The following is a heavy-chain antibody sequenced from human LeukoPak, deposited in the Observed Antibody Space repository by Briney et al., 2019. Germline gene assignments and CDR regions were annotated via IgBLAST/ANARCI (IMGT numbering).Heavy chain of an antibody. D-gene: IGHD3-3*01. Sequence: GGSLRLSCAASGFTFSSYGMHWVRQAPGKGLEWVAFIRYDGSNKYYADSVKGRFTISRDNSKNTLYLQMNSLRAEDTAVYYCAKDFYFGVVIYYMDVWGKGTTVTVSS. CDR2: IRYDGSNK. CDR1: GFTFSSYG. J-gene: IGHJ6*03. CDR3: AKDFYFGVVIYYMDV. V-gene: IGHV3-30*02.